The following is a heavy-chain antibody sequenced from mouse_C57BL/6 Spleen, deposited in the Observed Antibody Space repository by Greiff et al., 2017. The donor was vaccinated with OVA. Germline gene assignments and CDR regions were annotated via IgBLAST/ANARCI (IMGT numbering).Heavy chain of an antibody. CDR2: IYPGDGDT. CDR1: GYAFSSYW. J-gene: IGHJ1*03. V-gene: IGHV1-80*01. CDR3: ARWRTADWYFDD. Sequence: QVQLQQSGAELVKPGASVKISCKASGYAFSSYWMNWVKQRPGKGLEWIGQIYPGDGDTNYNGKFKGKATLTADKSSSTAYMQLSSLTSEDSAVYFCARWRTADWYFDDWGTGTTVTVSS.